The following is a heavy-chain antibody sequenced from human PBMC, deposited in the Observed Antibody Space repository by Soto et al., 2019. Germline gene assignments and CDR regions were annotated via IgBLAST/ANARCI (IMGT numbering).Heavy chain of an antibody. J-gene: IGHJ6*02. CDR1: GYSFTSYW. CDR3: ARRRKALHLYGMDA. CDR2: IDPSDSYA. V-gene: IGHV5-10-1*01. Sequence: KISCKGSGYSFTSYWISWVRQMPGKGLEWMGRIDPSDSYANYSPSFQGHVTISADKSISTAYLQWSSLKASDTAMYYCARRRKALHLYGMDAWGQGTTVTVYS.